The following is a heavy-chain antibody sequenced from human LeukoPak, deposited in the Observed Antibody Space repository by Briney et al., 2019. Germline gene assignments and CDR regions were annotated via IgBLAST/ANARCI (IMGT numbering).Heavy chain of an antibody. Sequence: GASVKVSCKASGGTFSSYAISWVRQAPGQGLEWMGGIIPIFGTANYAQKFQGRVTITADESTSTAYMELSSLRSEDTAVYYCARERRRTYYYGSGSYPFDYWGQGTLVTVSS. CDR3: ARERRRTYYYGSGSYPFDY. V-gene: IGHV1-69*13. CDR1: GGTFSSYA. D-gene: IGHD3-10*01. CDR2: IIPIFGTA. J-gene: IGHJ4*02.